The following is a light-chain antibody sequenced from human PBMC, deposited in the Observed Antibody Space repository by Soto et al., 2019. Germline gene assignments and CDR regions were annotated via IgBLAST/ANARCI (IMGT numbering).Light chain of an antibody. V-gene: IGKV1-39*01. CDR2: GSS. J-gene: IGKJ1*01. CDR3: QHGYSLPRT. Sequence: DLQLTQSPSSLSASVGDRVTITCRSSQSISMSLNWYQQKSGKAPELLIFGSSTLQGGVSPRFSGRGSGTEFTLSICFLQRDDFATYHFQHGYSLPRTFGPRTKV. CDR1: QSISMS.